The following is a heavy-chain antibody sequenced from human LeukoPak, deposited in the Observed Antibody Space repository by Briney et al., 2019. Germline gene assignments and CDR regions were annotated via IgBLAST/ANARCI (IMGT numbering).Heavy chain of an antibody. CDR3: SSLILTRVDGRGWFDS. Sequence: PSETLSLTCSVSGDSISSSTDYWGWIRQPPGKGLEYIGSISKSGSTYYNPSLRGRLIISVVTSTNQFSLKVTSVTAADTAVYYCSSLILTRVDGRGWFDSWGQGTLVTVSP. CDR1: GDSISSSTDY. D-gene: IGHD2-2*01. J-gene: IGHJ5*01. V-gene: IGHV4-39*01. CDR2: ISKSGST.